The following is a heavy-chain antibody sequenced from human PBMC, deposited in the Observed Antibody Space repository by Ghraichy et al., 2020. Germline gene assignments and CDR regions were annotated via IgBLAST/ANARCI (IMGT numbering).Heavy chain of an antibody. D-gene: IGHD3-3*01. CDR1: GFTFSTYN. Sequence: LSLTCAASGFTFSTYNMNWVRQAPGKGLEWVSSITSRSSDIYYADSVKGRFTISRDDAKNSLFLQMNSLRAEDTAVYYCARGFDYDYWTGSDYWGQGTLVTVSS. CDR2: ITSRSSDI. CDR3: ARGFDYDYWTGSDY. J-gene: IGHJ4*02. V-gene: IGHV3-21*01.